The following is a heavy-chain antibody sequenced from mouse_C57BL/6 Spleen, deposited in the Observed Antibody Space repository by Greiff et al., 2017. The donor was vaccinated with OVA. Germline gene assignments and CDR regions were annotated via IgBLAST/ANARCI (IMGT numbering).Heavy chain of an antibody. CDR3: ARPRYYSNYCFDY. CDR2: INPNNGGT. V-gene: IGHV1-26*01. D-gene: IGHD2-5*01. J-gene: IGHJ2*01. CDR1: GYTFTDYY. Sequence: EVQLQQSGPELVKPGASVKISCKASGYTFTDYYMNWVKQSHGKSLEWIGDINPNNGGTSYNQKFKGKATLTVDKSSSTAYMELRSLTSEDSAVYYCARPRYYSNYCFDYWGQGTTLTVSS.